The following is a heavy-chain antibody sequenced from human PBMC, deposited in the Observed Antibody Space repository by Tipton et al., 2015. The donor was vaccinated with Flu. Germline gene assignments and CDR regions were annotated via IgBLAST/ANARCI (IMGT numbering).Heavy chain of an antibody. CDR3: ARYHYDSSGYPQGAYYFDY. CDR1: GYSISSGYY. J-gene: IGHJ4*02. D-gene: IGHD3-22*01. CDR2: IYTSGST. Sequence: TLSLTCTVSGYSISSGYYWGWIRQPAGKGLEWIGRIYTSGSTNYNPSLKSRVTISVDTSKNQFSLKLSSVTAADTAVYYCARYHYDSSGYPQGAYYFDYWGQGTLVTVSS. V-gene: IGHV4-61*02.